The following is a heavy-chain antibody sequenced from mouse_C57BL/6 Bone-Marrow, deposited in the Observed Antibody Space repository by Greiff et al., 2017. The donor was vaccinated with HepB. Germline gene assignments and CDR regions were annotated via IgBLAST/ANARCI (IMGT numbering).Heavy chain of an antibody. CDR2: ISSGGSYT. Sequence: EVMLVESGGDLVKPGGSLKLSCAASGFTFSSYGMSWVRQTPDKRLEWVATISSGGSYTYYPDSVKGRFTISRDNAMNTLYLQMSSLKSEDTAMYYCARPPFAYWGQGTLVTVSA. J-gene: IGHJ3*01. V-gene: IGHV5-6*01. CDR3: ARPPFAY. CDR1: GFTFSSYG.